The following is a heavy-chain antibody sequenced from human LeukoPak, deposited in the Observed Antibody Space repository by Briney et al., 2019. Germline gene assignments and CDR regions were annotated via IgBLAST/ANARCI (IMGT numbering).Heavy chain of an antibody. J-gene: IGHJ4*02. V-gene: IGHV3-11*05. CDR3: ARGFYEAVTYYLSFFDY. Sequence: GRFTISRDNTKSSLFLQMNSLRAEDTGVYYCARGFYEAVTYYLSFFDYWGQGTLVTVSS. D-gene: IGHD3-10*01.